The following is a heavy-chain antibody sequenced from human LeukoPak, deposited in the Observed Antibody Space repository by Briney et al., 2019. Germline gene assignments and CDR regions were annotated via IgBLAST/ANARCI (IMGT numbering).Heavy chain of an antibody. CDR2: ITPILGIA. J-gene: IGHJ1*01. Sequence: SVKVSCKASGGTFSSYAISWVRQAPGQGLEWMGRITPILGIANYAQKFQGRVTITADKSTSTAYMELSSLRSEDTAVYYCARGYCSGGSCYLAEYFQHWGQGTLVTVSS. D-gene: IGHD2-15*01. CDR3: ARGYCSGGSCYLAEYFQH. CDR1: GGTFSSYA. V-gene: IGHV1-69*04.